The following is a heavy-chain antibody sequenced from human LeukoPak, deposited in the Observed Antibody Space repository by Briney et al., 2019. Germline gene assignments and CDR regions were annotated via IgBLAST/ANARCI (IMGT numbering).Heavy chain of an antibody. V-gene: IGHV3-11*04. J-gene: IGHJ3*02. CDR3: NWLVKSDAFDI. D-gene: IGHD6-19*01. Sequence: GGSLRLSCAAPGFTFSDYYVTWIRQAPGKGLEWVSYISSSGSSGTTTHYADSVKGRFTISRDNAKNSLYLQMNSLRAEDTAVYYCNWLVKSDAFDIWGQGTMVTVSS. CDR2: ISSSGSSGTTT. CDR1: GFTFSDYY.